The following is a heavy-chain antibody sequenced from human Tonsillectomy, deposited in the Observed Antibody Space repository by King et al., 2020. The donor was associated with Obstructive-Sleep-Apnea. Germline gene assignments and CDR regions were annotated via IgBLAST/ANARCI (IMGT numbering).Heavy chain of an antibody. Sequence: HVQLVESGGGVVQPGRSLRLSCAASGFTFSTYAMYWVRQAPGKGLEWVAVISYDGSNKYYSDSVKGRFTISRDNSKNTLYLQMNSLRAGDTAVYYCASDGPLVVPAAMPGFNWFDHWGQGTLVIVSS. CDR1: GFTFSTYA. J-gene: IGHJ5*02. CDR3: ASDGPLVVPAAMPGFNWFDH. D-gene: IGHD2-2*01. V-gene: IGHV3-30-3*01. CDR2: ISYDGSNK.